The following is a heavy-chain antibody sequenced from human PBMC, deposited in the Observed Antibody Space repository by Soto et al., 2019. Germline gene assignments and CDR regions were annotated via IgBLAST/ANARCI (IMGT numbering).Heavy chain of an antibody. CDR2: ISARGGSS. CDR1: VFSFNSYA. J-gene: IGHJ4*02. D-gene: IGHD5-12*01. Sequence: EVHLLESGGGLVQPGGSLRLSCAASVFSFNSYAMVWVRQAPGKGLEWVSVISARGGSSYFADSVKGRFTISRDNSKNVLSLEMNSLRAEDTAIYFCAKGSIEYSASIDNWGQRTLVLVSS. CDR3: AKGSIEYSASIDN. V-gene: IGHV3-23*01.